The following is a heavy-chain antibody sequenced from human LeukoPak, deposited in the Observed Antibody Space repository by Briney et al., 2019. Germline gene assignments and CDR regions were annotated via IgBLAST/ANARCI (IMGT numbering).Heavy chain of an antibody. CDR3: ASASRPPYYYGMDV. CDR2: IYYSGSA. Sequence: PSETLSLTCTVSGGSISSYYWSWIRQPPGKGLEWIGYIYYSGSANSNPSLKSRVTISVDMSKNQFSLKLSSVTAADTAVYYCASASRPPYYYGMDVWGQGTTVTVPS. J-gene: IGHJ6*02. CDR1: GGSISSYY. V-gene: IGHV4-59*01.